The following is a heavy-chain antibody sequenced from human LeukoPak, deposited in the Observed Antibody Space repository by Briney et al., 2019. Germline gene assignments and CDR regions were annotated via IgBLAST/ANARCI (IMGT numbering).Heavy chain of an antibody. CDR3: ARDGSNWGSAYYYMDV. V-gene: IGHV4-59*12. CDR2: IYNSGST. CDR1: GGSISTYY. J-gene: IGHJ6*03. D-gene: IGHD7-27*01. Sequence: SETLSLTCTASGGSISTYYWSWIRQPPGKGLEWIGYIYNSGSTDYNPSLKSRVTLSVETSKDQFSLKLSSVTAADTAVYYCARDGSNWGSAYYYMDVWGKGTTVTVSS.